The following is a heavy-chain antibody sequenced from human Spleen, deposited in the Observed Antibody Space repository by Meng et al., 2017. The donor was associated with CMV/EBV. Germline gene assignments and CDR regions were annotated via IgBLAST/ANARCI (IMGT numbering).Heavy chain of an antibody. J-gene: IGHJ4*02. CDR1: GGSFSGYY. V-gene: IGHV4-34*01. CDR3: ARARHDFWSGSVSYFDY. Sequence: SETLSLTCAVYGGSFSGYYWSWIRQPPGKGLEWIGEINHSGSTNYNPSLKSRVTISLDKSKNHFSLRLTSVTAADTAVYYCARARHDFWSGSVSYFDYWGQGTLVTVSS. D-gene: IGHD3-3*01. CDR2: INHSGST.